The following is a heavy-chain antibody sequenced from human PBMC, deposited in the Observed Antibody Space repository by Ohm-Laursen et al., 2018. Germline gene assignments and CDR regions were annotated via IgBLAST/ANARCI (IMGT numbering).Heavy chain of an antibody. D-gene: IGHD2-2*01. CDR1: GGSFSGSY. V-gene: IGHV4-34*01. Sequence: GTLSLTCAVYGGSFSGSYWSWIRQPPGKGLEWIGEINHSGSTNYNPSLKSRVTISVDTSKNQFSLKLSSVTAADTAVYYCARVQLYCSSTSCYPSRYYYYYYGMDVWGQGTTVTVSS. CDR2: INHSGST. J-gene: IGHJ6*02. CDR3: ARVQLYCSSTSCYPSRYYYYYYGMDV.